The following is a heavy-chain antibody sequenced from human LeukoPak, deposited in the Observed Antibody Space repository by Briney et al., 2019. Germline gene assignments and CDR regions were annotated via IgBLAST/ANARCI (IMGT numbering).Heavy chain of an antibody. D-gene: IGHD2-2*01. CDR2: IYYSGST. CDR1: GGSISSHY. V-gene: IGHV4-59*11. Sequence: EPLSLTCTVSGGSISSHYWSWIRQPPGKGLEWIGYIYYSGSTNYNPSLKSRVTISVDTSKNQFSLKLSSVTAADTAVYYCAREGYCSSTSCYGDWFDPWGQGTLVTVSS. CDR3: AREGYCSSTSCYGDWFDP. J-gene: IGHJ5*02.